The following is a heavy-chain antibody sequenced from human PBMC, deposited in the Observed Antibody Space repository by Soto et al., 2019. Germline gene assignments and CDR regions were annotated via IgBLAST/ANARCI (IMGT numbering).Heavy chain of an antibody. Sequence: GESLKISCKGSGYSFAGYWITWVRQKPGKGLEWMGRIDPSDSQTYYSPSFRGHVTISVAKSITTVFLQWSSLRASDTAMYYCARQIYDSDTGPNFQYYFDSWGQGTPVTVSS. CDR1: GYSFAGYW. D-gene: IGHD3-22*01. J-gene: IGHJ4*02. CDR3: ARQIYDSDTGPNFQYYFDS. V-gene: IGHV5-10-1*01. CDR2: IDPSDSQT.